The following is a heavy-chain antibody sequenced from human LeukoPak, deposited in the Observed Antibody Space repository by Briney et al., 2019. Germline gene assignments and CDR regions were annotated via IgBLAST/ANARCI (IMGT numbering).Heavy chain of an antibody. V-gene: IGHV3-30*18. CDR1: GFTFSSYG. D-gene: IGHD6-19*01. Sequence: GRSLRLSCAASGFTFSSYGIHWVRQAPGKGLEWVAVIYDGSNKYYSDSVKGRFTISRDNSKNTLYLQMHRMRAEDAAVYYCAKEGGGIAVDLGYFDYWGQGTLVTVSS. CDR3: AKEGGGIAVDLGYFDY. J-gene: IGHJ4*02. CDR2: IYDGSNK.